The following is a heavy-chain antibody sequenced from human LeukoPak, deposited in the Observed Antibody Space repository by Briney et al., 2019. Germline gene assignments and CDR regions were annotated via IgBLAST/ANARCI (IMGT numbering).Heavy chain of an antibody. V-gene: IGHV3-30*04. CDR3: ARESGSYYPRFDY. CDR2: ISYDGSNK. D-gene: IGHD1-26*01. Sequence: GGSLRLSCAASGFTFSSYAMHWVRQAPGKGLEWVAVISYDGSNKYYADSVKGRFTISRDNSKNTLYLQMNSLRAEDTAVYYCARESGSYYPRFDYWGQGTLVTVSS. CDR1: GFTFSSYA. J-gene: IGHJ4*02.